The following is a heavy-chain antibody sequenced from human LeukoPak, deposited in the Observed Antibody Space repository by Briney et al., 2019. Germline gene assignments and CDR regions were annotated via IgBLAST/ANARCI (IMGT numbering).Heavy chain of an antibody. CDR1: GFTFDSYG. CDR3: AKAVDLATISVDI. J-gene: IGHJ3*02. CDR2: ISGSGVYT. V-gene: IGHV3-23*01. D-gene: IGHD5-24*01. Sequence: GGSLRLSRAASGFTFDSYGMNWVRQAPGKGLEWVSGISGSGVYTYYADSVKGRFTISRDNSKNTLYLVMNSLRVDDTAVYYCAKAVDLATISVDIWGQGTMVTASS.